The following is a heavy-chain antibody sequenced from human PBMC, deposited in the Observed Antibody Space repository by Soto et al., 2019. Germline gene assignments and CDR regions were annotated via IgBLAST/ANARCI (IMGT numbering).Heavy chain of an antibody. D-gene: IGHD4-17*01. V-gene: IGHV3-23*01. Sequence: GGSLRLSCAASGFTFSSYAMSWVRQAPGKGLEWVSAISGSGGSTYYADSVKGRFSISRDNSKNTLYLQMNSLRAEDTAVYYCAKDNPNPTVVTPDYYYGMDVWGQGTTVTVSS. CDR1: GFTFSSYA. CDR2: ISGSGGST. CDR3: AKDNPNPTVVTPDYYYGMDV. J-gene: IGHJ6*02.